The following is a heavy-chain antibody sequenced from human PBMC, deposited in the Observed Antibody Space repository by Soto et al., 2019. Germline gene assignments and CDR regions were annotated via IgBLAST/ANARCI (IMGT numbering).Heavy chain of an antibody. V-gene: IGHV4-39*01. CDR2: VYYRGRS. Sequence: NPWETLSLTCTVSGGSVTNSSYYRGWIRQSPGKGLEWIGSVYYRGRSYSKSSVKSRVTISVDTSKNRFSLSLNSVTASDTAVYFCVSQRTTVPTQAYFDYWGPGALVTVSS. D-gene: IGHD4-17*01. J-gene: IGHJ4*02. CDR1: GGSVTNSSYY. CDR3: VSQRTTVPTQAYFDY.